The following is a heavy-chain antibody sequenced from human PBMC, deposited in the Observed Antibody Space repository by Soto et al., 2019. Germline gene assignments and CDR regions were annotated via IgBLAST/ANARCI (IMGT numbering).Heavy chain of an antibody. CDR2: IYRNGHT. J-gene: IGHJ3*02. CDR1: GGSISSFY. D-gene: IGHD6-6*01. CDR3: ARGPSTSSIGTFDI. V-gene: IGHV4-4*07. Sequence: KSSETLSLTCIVSGGSISSFYWNWIRQPAGKGLEWIGRIYRNGHTDYSPSLNSRVTMSVDTSKHQFSLQLSSVTAADTARYYCARGPSTSSIGTFDIWGQGTMVTVSS.